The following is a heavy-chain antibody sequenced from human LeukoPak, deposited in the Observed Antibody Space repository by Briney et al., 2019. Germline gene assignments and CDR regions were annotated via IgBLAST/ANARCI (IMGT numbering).Heavy chain of an antibody. J-gene: IGHJ4*02. CDR1: GGTFSSYA. Sequence: ASVKVSCKASGGTFSSYAISWVRQAPGQGLEWMGGIIPIFGTANYAQKFQGRVTITADKSTSTAYMELSSLRSEDTAVYYCARAERGYSYGYPAAPFDYWGQGTLVTVSS. D-gene: IGHD5-18*01. CDR2: IIPIFGTA. CDR3: ARAERGYSYGYPAAPFDY. V-gene: IGHV1-69*06.